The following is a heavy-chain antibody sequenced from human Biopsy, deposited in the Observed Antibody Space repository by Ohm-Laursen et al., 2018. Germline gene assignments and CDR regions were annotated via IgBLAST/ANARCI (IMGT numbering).Heavy chain of an antibody. J-gene: IGHJ3*02. V-gene: IGHV1-46*01. Sequence: ASVEVSCKSSGYTFTRYYMHWVRQAPGQGLQWMGLINPSHGSTGSAQKFEGRFTMTRDTSTSTFYMELGSLRSEDTAIYYCARATLDYYDSNGYGADAFDIWGQGTMVTVSS. CDR2: INPSHGST. D-gene: IGHD3-22*01. CDR3: ARATLDYYDSNGYGADAFDI. CDR1: GYTFTRYY.